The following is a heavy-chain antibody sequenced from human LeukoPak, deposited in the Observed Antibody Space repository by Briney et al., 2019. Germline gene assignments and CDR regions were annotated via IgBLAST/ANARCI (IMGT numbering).Heavy chain of an antibody. CDR3: AKDGKGAPVAGTGYFDY. CDR1: GFTFSSYA. CDR2: ISGSGGNT. V-gene: IGHV3-23*01. Sequence: QPGASLRLSCAASGFTFSSYAMSWVRQAPGKGLEWVSVISGSGGNTYYADSVKGRFTISRDNSKNTLYLQMNSLRAKDTAIYYCAKDGKGAPVAGTGYFDYWGQGTLVTVSS. D-gene: IGHD6-19*01. J-gene: IGHJ4*02.